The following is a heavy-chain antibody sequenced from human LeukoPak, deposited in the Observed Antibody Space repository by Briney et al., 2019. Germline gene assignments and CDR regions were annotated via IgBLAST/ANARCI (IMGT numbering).Heavy chain of an antibody. CDR1: GFTFSSNY. J-gene: IGHJ5*02. D-gene: IGHD3-10*01. Sequence: GGSLRLSCAASGFTFSSNYMSWVRQAPGKGLEWVSVIYSGGSTYYSESVTGRFTIFRDNSKNTRDLQMTSLRAEDTAVYYCASSGALLWPRFDPWGQGTLVTVSS. V-gene: IGHV3-53*01. CDR3: ASSGALLWPRFDP. CDR2: IYSGGST.